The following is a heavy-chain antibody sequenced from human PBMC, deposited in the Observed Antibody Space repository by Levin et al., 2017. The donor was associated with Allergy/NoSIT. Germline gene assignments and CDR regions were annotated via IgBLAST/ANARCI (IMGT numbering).Heavy chain of an antibody. V-gene: IGHV4-31*03. CDR2: IYYSGST. D-gene: IGHD3-9*01. CDR1: GGSIDTGGYY. J-gene: IGHJ4*02. Sequence: SETLSLTCTVSGGSIDTGGYYWSWIRQHPAKGLEWIGYIYYSGSTYYNPSLNIRTIISEDTSKNQFSLNLYSVTAADTAVYFCATFYDILTPYSFDHWGQGILVTVSS. CDR3: ATFYDILTPYSFDH.